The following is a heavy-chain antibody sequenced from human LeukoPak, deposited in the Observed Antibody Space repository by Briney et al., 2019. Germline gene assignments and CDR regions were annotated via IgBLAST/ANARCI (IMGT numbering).Heavy chain of an antibody. J-gene: IGHJ3*02. D-gene: IGHD3-10*01. Sequence: GGSLRLSCEASRFSFSTYPMGWVRRAPGKGLEWVANIKQDGSEKYYVDSVKGRFTISRDNAKNSLYLQMNSLRAEDTAVYYCVRGGRSGRGAFDIWGQGTMVTVSS. V-gene: IGHV3-7*01. CDR3: VRGGRSGRGAFDI. CDR2: IKQDGSEK. CDR1: RFSFSTYP.